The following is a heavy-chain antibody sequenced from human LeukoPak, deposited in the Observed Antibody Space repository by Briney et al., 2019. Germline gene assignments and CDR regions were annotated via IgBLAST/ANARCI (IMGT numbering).Heavy chain of an antibody. V-gene: IGHV3-7*03. Sequence: GGSLRLSCAASEFTFSSYSMNWVRQAPGKGLEWVANIRQDGDTKYYVDSVKGRFTISRDNAMNSLHLQMNSLRAEDTAIYYCARSLPYGTTWYGRSDFWGQGTLVTVSS. D-gene: IGHD6-13*01. J-gene: IGHJ4*02. CDR1: EFTFSSYS. CDR2: IRQDGDTK. CDR3: ARSLPYGTTWYGRSDF.